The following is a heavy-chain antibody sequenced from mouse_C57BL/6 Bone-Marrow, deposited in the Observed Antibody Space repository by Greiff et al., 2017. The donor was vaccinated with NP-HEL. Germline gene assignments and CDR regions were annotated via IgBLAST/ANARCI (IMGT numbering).Heavy chain of an antibody. J-gene: IGHJ3*01. Sequence: QVQLQQPGAELVKPGASVKLSCKASGYTFTSYWMHWVKQRPGQGLEWIGMIHPNSGSTNYNEQFKSKATLTVDQSSSPAYMQLSSLTSEDSAVYYSARGRYGSSQAWFAYWGQGTRVTVSA. D-gene: IGHD1-1*01. CDR3: ARGRYGSSQAWFAY. V-gene: IGHV1-64*01. CDR2: IHPNSGST. CDR1: GYTFTSYW.